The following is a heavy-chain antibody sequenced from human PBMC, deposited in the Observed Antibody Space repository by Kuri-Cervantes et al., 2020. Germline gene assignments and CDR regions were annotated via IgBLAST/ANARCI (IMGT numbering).Heavy chain of an antibody. V-gene: IGHV4-34*01. CDR3: ASGAMVGGFDY. CDR2: INHSGST. J-gene: IGHJ4*02. Sequence: SETLSLTCAVYGGSFSGYYWSWIRQPPGKGLEWIGEINHSGSTYYNPSLKSRVTISVDTSKNQFSLKLSSVTAADTAVYYCASGAMVGGFDYWGQGTLVTVSS. D-gene: IGHD3-10*02. CDR1: GGSFSGYY.